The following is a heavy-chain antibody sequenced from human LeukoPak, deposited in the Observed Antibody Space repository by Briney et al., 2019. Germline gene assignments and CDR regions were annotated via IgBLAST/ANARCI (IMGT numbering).Heavy chain of an antibody. D-gene: IGHD3-3*01. V-gene: IGHV3-66*02. Sequence: SGGSTYYADSVKGRFTISRDNSKNRQYLQMNSLRAEDTAVYYCASEYYDFWSGSPDAFDIWGQGTMVTVSS. J-gene: IGHJ3*02. CDR2: SGGST. CDR3: ASEYYDFWSGSPDAFDI.